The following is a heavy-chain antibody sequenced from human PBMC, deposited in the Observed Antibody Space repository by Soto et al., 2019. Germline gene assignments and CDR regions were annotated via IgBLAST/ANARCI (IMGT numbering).Heavy chain of an antibody. CDR3: AGLLWFGELLRRYYFDY. Sequence: SETLSLTCTVSGGSISSSSYYWGWIRQPPGKGLEWIGSIYYSGSTYYNPSLKSRVTISVDTSKNQFSLKLSSVTAADTAVYYCAGLLWFGELLRRYYFDYWGQGTLVTVSS. CDR2: IYYSGST. V-gene: IGHV4-39*01. D-gene: IGHD3-10*01. J-gene: IGHJ4*02. CDR1: GGSISSSSYY.